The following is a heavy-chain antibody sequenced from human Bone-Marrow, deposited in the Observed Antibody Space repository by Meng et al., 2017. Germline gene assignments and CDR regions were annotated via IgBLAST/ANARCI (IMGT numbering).Heavy chain of an antibody. J-gene: IGHJ4*02. CDR3: ARGGEDYGGNRAPLRD. V-gene: IGHV1-2*02. CDR2: INPNSGGT. D-gene: IGHD4-23*01. Sequence: ASVKVSCKASGYTFTGYYIHWVRQAPGQGLEWMGWINPNSGGTDYAQKFQGRVTITADKSTSTAYMELSSLRSEDTAVYYCARGGEDYGGNRAPLRDWGQGTLVTVSS. CDR1: GYTFTGYY.